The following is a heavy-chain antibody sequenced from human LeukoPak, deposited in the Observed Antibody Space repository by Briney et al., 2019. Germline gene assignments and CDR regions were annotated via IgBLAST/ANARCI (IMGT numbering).Heavy chain of an antibody. J-gene: IGHJ3*02. CDR2: ISYDGSNK. CDR1: GFTFSSYA. V-gene: IGHV3-30-3*01. CDR3: AKGEDSYGQTHDAFDI. D-gene: IGHD5-18*01. Sequence: GGSLRLSCAASGFTFSSYAMHWVRQAPGKGLEWVAVISYDGSNKYYADSVKGRFTISRDNAKNSLYLQMNSLRAEDTALYYCAKGEDSYGQTHDAFDIWGQGTMVTVSS.